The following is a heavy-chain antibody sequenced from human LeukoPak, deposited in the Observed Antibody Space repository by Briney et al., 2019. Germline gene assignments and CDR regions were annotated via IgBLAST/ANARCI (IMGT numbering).Heavy chain of an antibody. Sequence: ASVKVSCKASGYTFTSYYMHWVRQAPGQGLEWMGWINPNSGGTNYAQKFQGRVTMTRDTSISTAYMELSRLRSDDTAVYYCARDAPEWELLYYFDYWGQGTLVTVSS. J-gene: IGHJ4*02. D-gene: IGHD1-26*01. CDR3: ARDAPEWELLYYFDY. CDR2: INPNSGGT. V-gene: IGHV1-2*02. CDR1: GYTFTSYY.